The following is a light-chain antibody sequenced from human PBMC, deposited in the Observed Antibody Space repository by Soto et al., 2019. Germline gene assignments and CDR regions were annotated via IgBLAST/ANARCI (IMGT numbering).Light chain of an antibody. V-gene: IGKV3-20*01. CDR1: QSVSSSY. J-gene: IGKJ2*01. Sequence: ELVLTQSPGTLSLSPGERATLSCRASQSVSSSYLAWYQQKPGQAPRLLIYGASSRATGIPDRFSGSGSGTDFTLTISRLEPEDFAVYYFQQYGSSPFTFGKGTKLEIK. CDR3: QQYGSSPFT. CDR2: GAS.